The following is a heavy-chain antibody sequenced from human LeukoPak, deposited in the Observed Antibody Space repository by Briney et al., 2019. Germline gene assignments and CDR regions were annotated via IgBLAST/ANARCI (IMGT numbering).Heavy chain of an antibody. CDR1: GFTFSTYW. V-gene: IGHV3-7*03. CDR3: VRGLDV. J-gene: IGHJ6*02. Sequence: GVSLRLSCAASGFTFSTYWMHWVRQAPGTGLEWVANIKQDGSDKYYVDSVKGRFTISRDNAKNSLFLQMNSLRVEDTAVYYCVRGLDVWGQGTTVTVSS. CDR2: IKQDGSDK.